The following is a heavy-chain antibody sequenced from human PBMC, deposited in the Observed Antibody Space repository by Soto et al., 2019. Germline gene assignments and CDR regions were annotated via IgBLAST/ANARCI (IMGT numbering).Heavy chain of an antibody. Sequence: GGSLRLSCAASGFTFSSYGMHWVRQAPGKGLEWVAVISYDGSNKYYADSVKGRFTISRDNSKNTLYLQMNSLRAEDTAVYYCAKIGPTNGVGLDYWGQGTLVTVSS. J-gene: IGHJ4*02. CDR3: AKIGPTNGVGLDY. V-gene: IGHV3-30*18. CDR2: ISYDGSNK. D-gene: IGHD2-8*01. CDR1: GFTFSSYG.